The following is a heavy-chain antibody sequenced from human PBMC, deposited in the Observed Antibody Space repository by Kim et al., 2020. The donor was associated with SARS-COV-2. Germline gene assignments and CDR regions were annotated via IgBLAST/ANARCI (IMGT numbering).Heavy chain of an antibody. J-gene: IGHJ4*02. CDR3: ANAGSGSSFDY. Sequence: GGSLRLSCAASGFTFSSYGMHWVRQAPGKGLEWVAVISYDGSNKYYADSVKGRFTISRDNSKNTLYLQMNSLRAEDTAVYYCANAGSGSSFDYWGQGTLVTVSS. CDR2: ISYDGSNK. D-gene: IGHD1-26*01. V-gene: IGHV3-30*18. CDR1: GFTFSSYG.